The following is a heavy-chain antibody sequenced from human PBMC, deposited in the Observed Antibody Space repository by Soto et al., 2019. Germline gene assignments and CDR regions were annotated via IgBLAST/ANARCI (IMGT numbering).Heavy chain of an antibody. CDR2: INVGDDKT. Sequence: QVPLVQSGSEVKKPGASVRLSCKVSGKSFDNFAVHWVRQTPGQRPEWMGRINVGDDKTKYSEKFQGRVIVSYDTSATTAYMELRALSSEDTAVYYYARAKYDYIWGSYHPFDQWAQGAQVTVAS. J-gene: IGHJ4*02. D-gene: IGHD3-16*02. V-gene: IGHV1-3*01. CDR1: GKSFDNFA. CDR3: ARAKYDYIWGSYHPFDQ.